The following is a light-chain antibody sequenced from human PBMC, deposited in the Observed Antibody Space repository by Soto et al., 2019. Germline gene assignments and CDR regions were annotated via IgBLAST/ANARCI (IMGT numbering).Light chain of an antibody. Sequence: QSVLTQPPSASGSPGQSVTISCTGTSSDVGGYNYVSWYQQHPGKAPKLMXXXXXXXXXGXXXRFXGSQSGNTASLTVSGXXXXXXXXXXCSSYAGSNNYVFGTGTKLTVL. CDR3: SSYAGSNNYV. CDR1: SSDVGGYNY. V-gene: IGLV2-8*01. J-gene: IGLJ1*01. CDR2: XXX.